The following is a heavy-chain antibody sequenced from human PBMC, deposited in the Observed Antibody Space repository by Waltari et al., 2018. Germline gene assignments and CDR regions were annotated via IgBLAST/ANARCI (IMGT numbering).Heavy chain of an antibody. Sequence: EVQLVESGGGLVQPRGSLRLSCAASGFTFSDSWMNWVRQAPGKGLEWVAGIKTDGTGTYYVDSMKGRFTISSDNAKNSLYLQMNSLGAEDTAEYYCTRGASRSFDAWGQGTLVTVSS. J-gene: IGHJ5*02. CDR2: IKTDGTGT. CDR3: TRGASRSFDA. V-gene: IGHV3-7*01. CDR1: GFTFSDSW.